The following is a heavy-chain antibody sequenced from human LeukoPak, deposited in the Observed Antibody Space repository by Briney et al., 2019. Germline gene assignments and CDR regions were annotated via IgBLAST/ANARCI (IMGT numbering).Heavy chain of an antibody. CDR2: IYSGGST. Sequence: PGGSLRLSCAASGFTVSSNYMSWVRQAPGKGLEWVSVIYSGGSTYYADSVKGRSTISRDNSKNTLYLQMNSLRAEDTAVYYCARENVAVADFYGMDVWGQGTTVAVSS. D-gene: IGHD6-19*01. V-gene: IGHV3-66*01. J-gene: IGHJ6*02. CDR1: GFTVSSNY. CDR3: ARENVAVADFYGMDV.